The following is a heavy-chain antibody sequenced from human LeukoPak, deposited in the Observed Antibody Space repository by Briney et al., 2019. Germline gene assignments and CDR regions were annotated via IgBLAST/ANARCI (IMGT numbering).Heavy chain of an antibody. V-gene: IGHV4-39*01. CDR1: GGSISSSSYY. D-gene: IGHD3-22*01. CDR3: ARHGEYYYDSSGYYFPHWYFDL. CDR2: IYYSGST. J-gene: IGHJ2*01. Sequence: SETLSLTCTVSGGSISSSSYYWGWIRQPPGKGLEWIGSIYYSGSTYYNPSLESRVTISVDTSKNQFSLKLSSVTAADTAVYYCARHGEYYYDSSGYYFPHWYFDLWGRGTLVTVSS.